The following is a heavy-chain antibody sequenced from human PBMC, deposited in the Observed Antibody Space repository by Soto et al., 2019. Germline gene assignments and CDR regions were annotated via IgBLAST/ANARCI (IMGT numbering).Heavy chain of an antibody. V-gene: IGHV1-2*04. J-gene: IGHJ6*02. CDR1: GYSFTDYY. CDR2: LAPNSGGT. D-gene: IGHD6-6*01. Sequence: SFKVTCMASGYSFTDYYISWVPQSPGHGLEWMGWLAPNSGGTNCAQKFQGWVTMTRDTSINTAYMELTRLSSDDTAVFYCAVEYSSSVAALEVWVQGTSVTVSS. CDR3: AVEYSSSVAALEV.